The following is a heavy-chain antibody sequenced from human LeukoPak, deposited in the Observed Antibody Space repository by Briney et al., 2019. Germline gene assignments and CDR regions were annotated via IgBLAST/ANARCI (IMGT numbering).Heavy chain of an antibody. CDR3: ARGGYGHNMDV. Sequence: GGTLRLSCVGSGFTFSNYYMYWVRQAPGKGPVWVSRIKNAGDDPIYADSVKGRFTISRDNAKNTVYLQMNSLRAEDTAVYYCARGGYGHNMDVWGEGTTVTVSS. D-gene: IGHD3-10*01. J-gene: IGHJ6*03. CDR1: GFTFSNYY. CDR2: IKNAGDDP. V-gene: IGHV3-74*01.